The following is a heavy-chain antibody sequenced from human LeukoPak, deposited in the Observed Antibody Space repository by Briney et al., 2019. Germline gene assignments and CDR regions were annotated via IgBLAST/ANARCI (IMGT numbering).Heavy chain of an antibody. CDR1: GFTFSSYW. V-gene: IGHV3-7*01. CDR3: ARDSRLVVPAAKAAFDI. Sequence: GGSLRLSCAASGFTFSSYWMSWVRQAPGKGLEWVANIKQDGSEKYYVDSVKGRFTISGDNAKNSLYLQMNSLRAEDTAVYYCARDSRLVVPAAKAAFDIWGQGTMVTVSS. D-gene: IGHD2-2*01. J-gene: IGHJ3*02. CDR2: IKQDGSEK.